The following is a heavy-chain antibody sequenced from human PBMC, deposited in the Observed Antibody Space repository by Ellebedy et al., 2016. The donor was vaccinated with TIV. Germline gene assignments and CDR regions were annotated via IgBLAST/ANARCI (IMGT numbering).Heavy chain of an antibody. J-gene: IGHJ4*02. CDR1: GGSISSYY. CDR2: IYYSGST. V-gene: IGHV4-59*08. D-gene: IGHD2-15*01. Sequence: MPSETLSLTCTVPGGSISSYYWSWIRQPPGKGLERIGYIYYSGSTNYNPSLKSRVTISVDTSKNQFSLKLSSVTAADTAVYYFARGPYCSGGSCYSGYWGQGTLVTVSS. CDR3: ARGPYCSGGSCYSGY.